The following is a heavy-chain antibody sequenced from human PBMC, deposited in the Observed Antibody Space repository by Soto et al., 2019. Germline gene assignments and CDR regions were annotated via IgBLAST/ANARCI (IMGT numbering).Heavy chain of an antibody. CDR3: ARCIAVAGNEKTYYYYGMDV. CDR2: IYYSGST. CDR1: GGSISSYY. D-gene: IGHD6-19*01. Sequence: PSETLSLTCTVSGGSISSYYWSWIRQPPGKGLEWIGHIYYSGSTNYNPSLKSRVTISVDTSKNQFSLKLSSVTAADTAVYYCARCIAVAGNEKTYYYYGMDVWGQGTTVTVSS. J-gene: IGHJ6*02. V-gene: IGHV4-59*01.